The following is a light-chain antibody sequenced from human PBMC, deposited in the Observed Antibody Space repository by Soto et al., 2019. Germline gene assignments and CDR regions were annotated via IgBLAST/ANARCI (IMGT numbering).Light chain of an antibody. V-gene: IGKV1-5*01. CDR2: DAS. Sequence: DIQMTQSPSTLSGSVGDRVTITCRASQSISSWLAWYQQKPGKAPKLLIYDASSWESGVPSRFSGSGSGTHFTLTLSNLQPEDFATYYCQQSYRAPLTFGPGTKVDIK. CDR3: QQSYRAPLT. J-gene: IGKJ3*01. CDR1: QSISSW.